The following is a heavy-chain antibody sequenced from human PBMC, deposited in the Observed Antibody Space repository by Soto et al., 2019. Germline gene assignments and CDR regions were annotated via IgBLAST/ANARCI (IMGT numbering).Heavy chain of an antibody. D-gene: IGHD1-26*01. CDR2: INTDGSRR. CDR3: ARGGSGSYGDYYGMDV. V-gene: IGHV3-74*02. Sequence: EVQLAESGGGLLQPGGSLRLSCAASGFTFSSYWMHWVRQAPGKGLVWVSRINTDGSRRDFADSVKGRFTISRDNPKNTLCLQMNSLRAEDTAVYYCARGGSGSYGDYYGMDVWGQGTTVTVSS. J-gene: IGHJ6*02. CDR1: GFTFSSYW.